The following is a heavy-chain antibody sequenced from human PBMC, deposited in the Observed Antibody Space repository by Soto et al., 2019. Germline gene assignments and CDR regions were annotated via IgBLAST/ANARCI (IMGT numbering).Heavy chain of an antibody. V-gene: IGHV3-23*01. CDR3: AKEGRITMIVVVPDAFDI. Sequence: GGSLRLSCAASGFTFSSYAMSWVRQAPGKGLEWVSAISGSGGSTYYADSVKGRFTISRDNSKNALYLQMNSLRAEDTAVYYCAKEGRITMIVVVPDAFDIWGQGTMVTVSS. D-gene: IGHD3-22*01. J-gene: IGHJ3*02. CDR2: ISGSGGST. CDR1: GFTFSSYA.